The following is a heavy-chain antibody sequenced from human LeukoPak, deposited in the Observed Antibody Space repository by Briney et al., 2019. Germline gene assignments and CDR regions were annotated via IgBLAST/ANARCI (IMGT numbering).Heavy chain of an antibody. Sequence: GGSLRLSCAASGFTFSNYAITWVRQAPGKGLEWVSTISSSGANTYYADSVRGRFTISRDNSKNTLYLQMNSLRAEDTAVYYCARDVGAKQARQFDYWGQGTLVTVSS. CDR2: ISSSGANT. CDR1: GFTFSNYA. CDR3: ARDVGAKQARQFDY. V-gene: IGHV3-23*01. J-gene: IGHJ4*02. D-gene: IGHD1-26*01.